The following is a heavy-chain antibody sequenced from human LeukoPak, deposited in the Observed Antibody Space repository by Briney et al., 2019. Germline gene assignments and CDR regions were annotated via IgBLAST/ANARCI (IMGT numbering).Heavy chain of an antibody. D-gene: IGHD4-17*01. CDR1: GFTFSSYS. V-gene: IGHV3-21*01. CDR3: ARDLYGDYAFDI. Sequence: KPGGSLRLSCAASGFTFSSYSMNWVRQAPGKGLEWVSSTSSNSDYVYYADSVKGRFTISRDNANNLLYLQMNSLRAEDTAVFYCARDLYGDYAFDIWGQGTMVTVSS. J-gene: IGHJ3*02. CDR2: TSSNSDYV.